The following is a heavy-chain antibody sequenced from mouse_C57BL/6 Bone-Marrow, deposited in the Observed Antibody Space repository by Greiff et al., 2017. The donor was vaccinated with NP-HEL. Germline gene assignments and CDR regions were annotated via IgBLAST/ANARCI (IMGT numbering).Heavy chain of an antibody. Sequence: EVQLQQSGPELVKPGASVKIPCKASGYTFTDYNMDWVKQSHGKSLEWIGDINPNNGGTIYNQKFKGKATLTVDKSSSTAYMELRSLTSEDTAVYYCASLIYYDYDGWFAYWGQGTLGTVSA. CDR3: ASLIYYDYDGWFAY. CDR1: GYTFTDYN. D-gene: IGHD2-4*01. V-gene: IGHV1-18*01. J-gene: IGHJ3*01. CDR2: INPNNGGT.